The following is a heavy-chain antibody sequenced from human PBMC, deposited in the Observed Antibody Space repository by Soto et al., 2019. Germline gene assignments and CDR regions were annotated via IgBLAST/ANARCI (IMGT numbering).Heavy chain of an antibody. Sequence: PGGSLRLSCAASGFTFSSYAMNWVRRAPGKGLEWISYISSTSSTIYYADSVKGRFTISRDNAKTSLYLQMNSLRAEDTAVYHFARDENYLSKHDSWGQGTLVTVSS. CDR3: ARDENYLSKHDS. D-gene: IGHD1-7*01. CDR2: ISSTSSTI. V-gene: IGHV3-48*01. J-gene: IGHJ4*02. CDR1: GFTFSSYA.